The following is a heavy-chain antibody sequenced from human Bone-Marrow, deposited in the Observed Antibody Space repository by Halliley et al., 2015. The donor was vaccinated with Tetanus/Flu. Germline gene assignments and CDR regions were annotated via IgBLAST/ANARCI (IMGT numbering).Heavy chain of an antibody. CDR2: IYCSGDT. D-gene: IGHD3-3*01. J-gene: IGHJ5*02. V-gene: IGHV4-59*01. CDR3: AYYGSWSGRGWFDP. Sequence: EWIGYIYCSGDTVSNPSLRGRVTLSVDKSKNQFSLKLRSVTAADTAIYYCAYYGSWSGRGWFDPWGQGTLVTVSS.